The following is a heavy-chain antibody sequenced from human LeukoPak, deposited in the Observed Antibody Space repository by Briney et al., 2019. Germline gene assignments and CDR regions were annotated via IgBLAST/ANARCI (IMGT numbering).Heavy chain of an antibody. J-gene: IGHJ4*02. Sequence: GGSLRLSCVVSGFNVSSKYMSWVRQAPGKGLEWVSVIYSGGTTYYADSGKGRFTISRDYSKNTLDLQMNFLRAEDTAVYYCARGSKSYCGGGCYYDYWGQGTLVSVSS. CDR1: GFNVSSKY. V-gene: IGHV3-66*01. CDR3: ARGSKSYCGGGCYYDY. CDR2: IYSGGTT. D-gene: IGHD2-21*02.